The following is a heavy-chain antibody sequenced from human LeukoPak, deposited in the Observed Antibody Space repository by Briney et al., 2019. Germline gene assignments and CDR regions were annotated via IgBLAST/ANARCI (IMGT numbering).Heavy chain of an antibody. CDR1: GYTFTGYY. D-gene: IGHD3-10*01. J-gene: IGHJ4*02. Sequence: ASVKVSCKASGYTFTGYYMHWVRQAPGQGLEWMGWINPNSGGTNYAQKFQGRVTMTRDTSISTAYMELSRLRSDDTAVYYCARVMGKLLWFGEPYYFDYWGQGTLVTVSS. CDR3: ARVMGKLLWFGEPYYFDY. V-gene: IGHV1-2*02. CDR2: INPNSGGT.